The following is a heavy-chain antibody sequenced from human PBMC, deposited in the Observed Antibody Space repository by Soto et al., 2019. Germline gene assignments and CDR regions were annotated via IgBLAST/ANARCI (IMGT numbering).Heavy chain of an antibody. D-gene: IGHD3-10*01. J-gene: IGHJ4*02. CDR1: GFTFSSYA. V-gene: IGHV3-30-3*01. CDR3: ARDPMGRYYGSGSYYFDY. Sequence: QVQLVESGGGVVQPGRSLRLSCAASGFTFSSYAMHWVRQAPGKGLEWVAVISYDGSNKYYADSVKGRFTISRDNSKNTLYLQMNSLRAEDTAEYYCARDPMGRYYGSGSYYFDYWGQGTLVTVSS. CDR2: ISYDGSNK.